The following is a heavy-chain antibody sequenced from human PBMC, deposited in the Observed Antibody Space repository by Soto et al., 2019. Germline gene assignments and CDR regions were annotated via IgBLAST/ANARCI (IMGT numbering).Heavy chain of an antibody. J-gene: IGHJ3*02. D-gene: IGHD3-22*01. CDR1: GFTFSSYI. CDR2: LSSSSSYI. Sequence: GSLRLSCAASGFTFSSYIMNWVRQSPGKGLEWVSSLSSSSSYIYYADSVKGRFTISRDNAKNSLYLQMNSLRAEDTAVYYCARDGGVFYYDNSGYSDAFDIWGQGT. V-gene: IGHV3-21*01. CDR3: ARDGGVFYYDNSGYSDAFDI.